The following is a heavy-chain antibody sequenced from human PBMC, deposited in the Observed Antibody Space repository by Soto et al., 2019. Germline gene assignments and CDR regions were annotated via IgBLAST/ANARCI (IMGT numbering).Heavy chain of an antibody. CDR3: ARARGSSGWYWFDP. D-gene: IGHD6-19*01. CDR2: IKQDGSEK. Sequence: PGGSLRLSCAASGFTFSSYWMSWVRQAPGKGLEWVANIKQDGSEKYYVDSVKGRFTISRDNAKNSLYLQMNSLRAEDTAVYYCARARGSSGWYWFDPWGQGTLVTVSS. J-gene: IGHJ5*02. V-gene: IGHV3-7*03. CDR1: GFTFSSYW.